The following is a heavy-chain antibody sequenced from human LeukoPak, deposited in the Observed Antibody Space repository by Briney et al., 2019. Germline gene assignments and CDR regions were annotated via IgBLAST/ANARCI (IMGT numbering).Heavy chain of an antibody. Sequence: GGSLRLSCAASGFTFSSSWMSWVRQAPGKGLEWVANTKHDGSEEYYVDSVKGRFAISRDNAKSSLYLQFNSLRAEDTAVYFCARVVPPLYYFDYWGQGTLVTVSS. V-gene: IGHV3-7*01. CDR1: GFTFSSSW. CDR3: ARVVPPLYYFDY. D-gene: IGHD3-10*01. J-gene: IGHJ4*02. CDR2: TKHDGSEE.